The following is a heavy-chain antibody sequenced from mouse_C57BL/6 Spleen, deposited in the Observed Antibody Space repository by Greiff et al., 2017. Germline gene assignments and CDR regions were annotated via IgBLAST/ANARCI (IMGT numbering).Heavy chain of an antibody. Sequence: QVQLKQSGPELVKPGASVKISCKASGYAFSSSWMNWVKQRPGKGLEWIGRIYPGDGGTNYNGKFKGKATLTADKSSSTAYLQLSSLTSEDSAVYFCARGIYDGSFDYWGQGATLTVSS. D-gene: IGHD2-3*01. CDR3: ARGIYDGSFDY. CDR2: IYPGDGGT. V-gene: IGHV1-82*01. CDR1: GYAFSSSW. J-gene: IGHJ2*01.